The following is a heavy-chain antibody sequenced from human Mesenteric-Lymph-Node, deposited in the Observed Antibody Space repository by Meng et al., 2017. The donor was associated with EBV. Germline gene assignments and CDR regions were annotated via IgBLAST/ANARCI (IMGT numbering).Heavy chain of an antibody. CDR3: AREGTTVTRWFDP. V-gene: IGHV4-61*01. Sequence: GPGMWKPWETLSLICNVAGDSVRSGNNDWSWIRQSPGRGLEWIGNSYFTGSTFYNPALKSRVTISGDTSKNQFSLKLTSVTAADTAVYYCAREGTTVTRWFDPWGQGTLVTVSS. CDR2: SYFTGST. J-gene: IGHJ5*02. D-gene: IGHD4-11*01. CDR1: GDSVRSGNND.